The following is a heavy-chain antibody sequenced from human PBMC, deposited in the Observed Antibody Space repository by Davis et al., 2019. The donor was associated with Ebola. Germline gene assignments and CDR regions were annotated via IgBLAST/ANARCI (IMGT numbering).Heavy chain of an antibody. D-gene: IGHD3-10*01. V-gene: IGHV3-15*01. Sequence: GESLKISCAASGFTFSDYYMSWIRQAPGKGLEWVGRIKSKTDGGTTDYAAPVKGRFTISRDDSKNTLYLQMNSLKTEDTAVYHCTRASRVRGVSYLFDYWGQGTLVTVSS. J-gene: IGHJ4*02. CDR3: TRASRVRGVSYLFDY. CDR1: GFTFSDYY. CDR2: IKSKTDGGTT.